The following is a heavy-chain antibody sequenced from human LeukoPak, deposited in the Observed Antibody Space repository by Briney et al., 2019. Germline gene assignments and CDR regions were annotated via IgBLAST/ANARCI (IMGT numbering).Heavy chain of an antibody. CDR1: GYTFTGYF. CDR2: INPKSGVT. Sequence: ASVNVSCKASGYTFTGYFMHWVRQAPGQGPKWMGLINPKSGVTRYGQKFQGRVTMTRDTSINTVHMELTSLRSDDSAVYYCARALIYNSGTPFDSWGQGTLVTVSS. D-gene: IGHD1-1*01. CDR3: ARALIYNSGTPFDS. V-gene: IGHV1-2*02. J-gene: IGHJ4*02.